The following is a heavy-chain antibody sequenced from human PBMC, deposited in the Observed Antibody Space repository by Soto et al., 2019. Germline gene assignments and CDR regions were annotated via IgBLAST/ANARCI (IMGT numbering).Heavy chain of an antibody. CDR1: GFSFSSYN. J-gene: IGHJ4*02. D-gene: IGHD2-15*01. Sequence: EVQLVESGGGLVKPGGSLRLSCAASGFSFSSYNMNWVRQAPGKGLEWVLSISSLSTYTNYADSVKGRFTISRDNDKNALYLQTDSLRVEDTAVYYCARDPPLSSIVVVGVDDFWGQGTLVTVSS. V-gene: IGHV3-21*02. CDR3: ARDPPLSSIVVVGVDDF. CDR2: ISSLSTYT.